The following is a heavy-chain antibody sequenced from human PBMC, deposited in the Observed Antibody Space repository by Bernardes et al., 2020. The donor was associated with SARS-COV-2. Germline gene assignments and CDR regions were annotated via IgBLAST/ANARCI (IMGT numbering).Heavy chain of an antibody. CDR2: ISGSGGTT. J-gene: IGHJ4*02. D-gene: IGHD3-3*01. Sequence: GGSLRLSCAASGFTFSSYAMSWVRQAPGKGLEWVSAISGSGGTTYYADSVKGRFTISRDNSKNTLYLQMNSLRAEDTAVYYCAKDLHITLFGVVIVMDYWGQGPLVTVSS. CDR3: AKDLHITLFGVVIVMDY. V-gene: IGHV3-23*01. CDR1: GFTFSSYA.